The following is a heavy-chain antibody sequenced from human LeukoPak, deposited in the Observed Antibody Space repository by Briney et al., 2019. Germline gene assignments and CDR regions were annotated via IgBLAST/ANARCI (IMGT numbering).Heavy chain of an antibody. Sequence: GGSLRLSCAASGFTFSSYEMNWVRQAPGKGLEWVSYISSSDNTIYYADSVKGRFTISRDNAKNSLYLQMNSLRAEDKAVYYCARGRGYCSSTRCYVDYWGQGTLVTVSS. CDR2: ISSSDNTI. J-gene: IGHJ4*02. CDR3: ARGRGYCSSTRCYVDY. D-gene: IGHD2-2*01. V-gene: IGHV3-48*03. CDR1: GFTFSSYE.